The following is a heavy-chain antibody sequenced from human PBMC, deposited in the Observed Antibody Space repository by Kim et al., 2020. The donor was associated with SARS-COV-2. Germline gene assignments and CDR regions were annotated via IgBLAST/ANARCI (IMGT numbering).Heavy chain of an antibody. V-gene: IGHV3-30*18. Sequence: GGSLRLSCAASGFTFSSYGMHWVRQAPGKGLEWVAVISYDGSNKYYADSVKGRFTISRDNSKNTLYLQMNSLRAEDTAVYYCAKARRTYDVDWFDPWGQGTLVTVSS. D-gene: IGHD3-16*01. CDR3: AKARRTYDVDWFDP. CDR2: ISYDGSNK. J-gene: IGHJ5*02. CDR1: GFTFSSYG.